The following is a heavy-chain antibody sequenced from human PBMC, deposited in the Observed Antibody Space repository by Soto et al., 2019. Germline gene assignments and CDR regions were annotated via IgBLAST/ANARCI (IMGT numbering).Heavy chain of an antibody. CDR2: ISWNSGSI. V-gene: IGHV3-9*01. CDR3: AKASYYYMDV. Sequence: GGSLRLSCAASGFTFDDYAMHWVRQAPGKGLEWVSGISWNSGSIGYADSVKGRFTISRDNAKNSLYLQMNSLRAEDTALYYCAKASYYYMDVWGKGTTVTVSS. J-gene: IGHJ6*03. CDR1: GFTFDDYA.